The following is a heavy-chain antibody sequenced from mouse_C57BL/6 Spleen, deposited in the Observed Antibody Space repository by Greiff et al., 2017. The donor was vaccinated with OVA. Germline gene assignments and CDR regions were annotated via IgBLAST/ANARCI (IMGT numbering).Heavy chain of an antibody. CDR1: GFNIKDYY. D-gene: IGHD1-1*01. CDR3: AMGTTVVD. Sequence: VHVKQSGAELVKPGASVKLSCTASGFNIKDYYMHWVKQRTEQGLEWIGRIDPEDGETKYAPHFSGKATITADTSSNTDYLQLSSLTSEDTADYCSAMGTTVVDWGQGTSVTVSS. CDR2: IDPEDGET. V-gene: IGHV14-2*01. J-gene: IGHJ4*01.